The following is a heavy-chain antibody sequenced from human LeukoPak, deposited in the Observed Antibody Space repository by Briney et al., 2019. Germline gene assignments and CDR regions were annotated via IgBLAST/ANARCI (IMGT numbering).Heavy chain of an antibody. CDR3: AEIAIAVAGLDY. D-gene: IGHD6-19*01. J-gene: IGHJ4*02. CDR2: ISYDGSNK. Sequence: PGGSLRLSCAASGFTFSSYGMHWVRQAPGKGLEWVAVISYDGSNKYYADSVKGRFTISRDNSKNTLYLQMNSLRAEDTAVYYCAEIAIAVAGLDYWGQGTLVTVSS. V-gene: IGHV3-30*18. CDR1: GFTFSSYG.